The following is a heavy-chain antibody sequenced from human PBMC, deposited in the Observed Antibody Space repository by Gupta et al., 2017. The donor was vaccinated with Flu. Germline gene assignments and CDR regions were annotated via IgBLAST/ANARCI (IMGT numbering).Heavy chain of an antibody. J-gene: IGHJ4*02. CDR2: IKQGGNEK. D-gene: IGHD3-16*01. V-gene: IGHV3-7*01. CDR3: ARGPNYGDRADFFDY. Sequence: EVQLVESGGDLVQPGGSLRLSCAASGFTFSSHWMSWVRQAPGKGLEWVANIKQGGNEKFYVDSAKGRFTISRDDARNSLSLQMNSLRAEDTAVYYCARGPNYGDRADFFDYWGQGSLVIVPS. CDR1: GFTFSSHW.